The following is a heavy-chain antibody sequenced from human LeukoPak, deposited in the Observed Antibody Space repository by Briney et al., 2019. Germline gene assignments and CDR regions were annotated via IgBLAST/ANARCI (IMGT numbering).Heavy chain of an antibody. D-gene: IGHD3-22*01. CDR2: ITPIRGGT. V-gene: IGHV1-2*02. CDR1: GYTYTDYY. CDR3: ARGWLNYYDSSGPNYFDY. Sequence: ASVKASCKASGYTYTDYYVHWVRQAPGQGLEWMGWITPIRGGTKYAQKFQGRVTMTRDTSTSTVYMELSSLRSEDTAVYYCARGWLNYYDSSGPNYFDYWGQGTLVTVSS. J-gene: IGHJ4*02.